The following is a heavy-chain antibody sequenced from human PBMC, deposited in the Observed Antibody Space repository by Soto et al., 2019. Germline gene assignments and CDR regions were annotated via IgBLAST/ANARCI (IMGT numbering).Heavy chain of an antibody. Sequence: GEPMKISCQGSGYSFTSCWIGWVRKMPGKGLEWMGIIYPSDSETIYSPSFQGQVTISADKSISTAYLQWRSLKASDTAIYYCARHSRYCGGGSCYPNWFDPWGQGTLVTVSS. CDR3: ARHSRYCGGGSCYPNWFDP. J-gene: IGHJ5*02. D-gene: IGHD2-15*01. CDR1: GYSFTSCW. CDR2: IYPSDSET. V-gene: IGHV5-51*01.